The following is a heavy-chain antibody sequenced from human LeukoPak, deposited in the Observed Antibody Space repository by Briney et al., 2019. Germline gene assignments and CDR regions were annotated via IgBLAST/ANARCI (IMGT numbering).Heavy chain of an antibody. CDR3: ASPGLRERGWELLAAFDI. CDR2: ISSSSSYI. J-gene: IGHJ3*02. CDR1: GFTFSSYS. Sequence: SGGSLRLSCAASGFTFSSYSMNWVRQAPGKGLEWVSSISSSSSYIYYADSVKGRFTISRDNAKNSLYLQMNSLRAEDTAVYYCASPGLRERGWELLAAFDIWGQGTMVTVSS. V-gene: IGHV3-21*04. D-gene: IGHD1-26*01.